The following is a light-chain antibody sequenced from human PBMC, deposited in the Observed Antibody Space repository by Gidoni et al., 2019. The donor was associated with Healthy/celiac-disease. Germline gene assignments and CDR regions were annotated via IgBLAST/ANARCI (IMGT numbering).Light chain of an antibody. CDR3: QQYNNWPPYT. Sequence: EIVMTQSPATLSVSPGERATLSCRASQSVSSNFAWYQQKPAQAPRLLLYGASTRATGIPARFIGSGSGTEFTLTISSLQSEDVSVEYCQQYNNWPPYTFGQGTKLEIK. V-gene: IGKV3-15*01. J-gene: IGKJ2*01. CDR2: GAS. CDR1: QSVSSN.